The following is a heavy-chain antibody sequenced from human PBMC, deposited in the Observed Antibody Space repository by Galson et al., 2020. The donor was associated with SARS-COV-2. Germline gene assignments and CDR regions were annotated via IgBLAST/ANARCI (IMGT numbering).Heavy chain of an antibody. V-gene: IGHV4-4*02. Sequence: SETLSLTCAVSGGSISSSDWWGWVRQPPGKGLEWIGEIFHSGYTNYNPSLKSRVTMSLDTSKNQFSLKLSSVTAADTALYYCSRIIVTAYYFSYMDFWGKGTTVTVSS. CDR3: SRIIVTAYYFSYMDF. J-gene: IGHJ6*03. CDR2: IFHSGYT. CDR1: GGSISSSDW. D-gene: IGHD2-21*02.